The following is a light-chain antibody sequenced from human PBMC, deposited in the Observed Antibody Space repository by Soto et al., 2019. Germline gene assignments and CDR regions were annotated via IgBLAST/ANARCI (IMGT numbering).Light chain of an antibody. Sequence: QSVLTQPPSASGSPGQSVTISCTGTSSVVGAYKYVSWYQQYPGKAPKLMIYEVTKRPSGVPDRFSGSKSGNTASLTVSGLQAEDEDDYYCTSYVGNDIWVFGGGTKPTVL. CDR3: TSYVGNDIWV. CDR1: SSVVGAYKY. V-gene: IGLV2-8*01. CDR2: EVT. J-gene: IGLJ3*02.